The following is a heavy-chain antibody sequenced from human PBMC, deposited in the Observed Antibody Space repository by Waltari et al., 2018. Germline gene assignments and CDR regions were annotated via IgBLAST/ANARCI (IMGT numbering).Heavy chain of an antibody. CDR2: IRYDGSNK. CDR3: AKDGKENYYYYGMDV. V-gene: IGHV3-30*02. CDR1: GFTFSSYG. J-gene: IGHJ6*02. Sequence: QVQLVESGGGVVQPGGSLRLSCAASGFTFSSYGMHWVRQAPGKGLEGVAFIRYDGSNKYYADSVKGRFTISRDNSKNTLYLQMNSLRAEDTAVYYCAKDGKENYYYYGMDVWGQGTTVTVSS.